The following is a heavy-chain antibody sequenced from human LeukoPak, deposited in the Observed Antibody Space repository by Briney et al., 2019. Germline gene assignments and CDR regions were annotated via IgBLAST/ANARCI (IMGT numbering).Heavy chain of an antibody. Sequence: GGSLRLSCAASGFSFSNYAMSWVRQAPGKGLEWVAATSSSDAGTYHADSVRGRFTISRDNSKNTLYLQMNSLRAEDAAVYFCAKAPVTSCRGAYCYPFDSWGQGTLVTVSS. CDR1: GFSFSNYA. CDR3: AKAPVTSCRGAYCYPFDS. CDR2: TSSSDAGT. D-gene: IGHD2-21*01. J-gene: IGHJ4*02. V-gene: IGHV3-23*01.